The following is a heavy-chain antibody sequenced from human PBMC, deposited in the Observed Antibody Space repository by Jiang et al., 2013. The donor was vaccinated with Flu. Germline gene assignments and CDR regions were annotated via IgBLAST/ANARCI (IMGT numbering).Heavy chain of an antibody. D-gene: IGHD2-8*02. Sequence: KPTQTLTLTCTFSGFSLSTSGVGVAWIRQPTGKALEWLALIYWDDDKRYSPSLKSRLTITKDTSKNQVVLIMTNMDPVDTATYYCSGGPTYGMDVWGQGTTVTVSS. CDR3: SGGPTYGMDV. V-gene: IGHV2-5*06. J-gene: IGHJ6*02. CDR2: IYWDDDK. CDR1: GFSLSTSGVG.